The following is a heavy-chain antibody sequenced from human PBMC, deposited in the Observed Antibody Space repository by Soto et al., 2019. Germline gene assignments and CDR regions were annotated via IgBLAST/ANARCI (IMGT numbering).Heavy chain of an antibody. CDR1: GGKCGGHS. V-gene: IGHV3-21*01. J-gene: IGHJ4*02. D-gene: IGHD3-22*01. CDR3: AREEGYYDSSGYQFDY. CDR2: ISSSSSYI. Sequence: PGGAMRLAWGASGGKCGGHSMNWIRQAPGKGLEWVSSISSSSSYIYYADSVKGRFTISRDNAKNSLYLQMNSLRAEDTAVYYCAREEGYYDSSGYQFDYWGQGTLVTVSS.